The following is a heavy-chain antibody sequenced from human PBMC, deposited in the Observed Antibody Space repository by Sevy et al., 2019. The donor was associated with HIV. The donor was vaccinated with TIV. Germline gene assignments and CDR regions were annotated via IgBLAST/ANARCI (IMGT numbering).Heavy chain of an antibody. CDR2: ISGSGGST. J-gene: IGHJ6*03. Sequence: GGSLRLTCAASGFTFSSYAMSWVRQAPGKGLEWVSAISGSGGSTYYADSVKGRFTISRDNSKNTLYLQRNSLRAEDTAAYYCAKDGYKPSVGDENYYYYYMDVWGKGTTVTVSS. V-gene: IGHV3-23*01. D-gene: IGHD1-20*01. CDR3: AKDGYKPSVGDENYYYYYMDV. CDR1: GFTFSSYA.